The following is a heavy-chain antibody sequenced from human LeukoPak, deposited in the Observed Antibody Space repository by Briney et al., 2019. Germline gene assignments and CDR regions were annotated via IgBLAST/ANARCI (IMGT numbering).Heavy chain of an antibody. Sequence: PGGSLRLSCVASGSTFSGYWMHWVRQAPGKGLVWVSRIKSDGSTTTYADSVKGRFTTSRDNAKNTLYLQMNSLTAEDTAVYYCARDPGHGQLWSPFDPWGQGTLVTVSS. CDR2: IKSDGSTT. CDR3: ARDPGHGQLWSPFDP. J-gene: IGHJ5*02. CDR1: GSTFSGYW. V-gene: IGHV3-74*01. D-gene: IGHD5-18*01.